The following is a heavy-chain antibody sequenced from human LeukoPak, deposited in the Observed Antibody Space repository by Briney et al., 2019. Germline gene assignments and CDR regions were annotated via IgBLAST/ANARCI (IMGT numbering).Heavy chain of an antibody. V-gene: IGHV1-18*01. D-gene: IGHD2-2*01. Sequence: ASVKVSCKASGYTFTSYGISWVRQAPGQGLEWMGWISAYNGNTNYAQKLQGRVTMTTDTSTSTAYMELRSLRSDDTAVYYCARESRYCSSTSCWNWFDPWGQGTLVTVSS. CDR3: ARESRYCSSTSCWNWFDP. CDR1: GYTFTSYG. CDR2: ISAYNGNT. J-gene: IGHJ5*02.